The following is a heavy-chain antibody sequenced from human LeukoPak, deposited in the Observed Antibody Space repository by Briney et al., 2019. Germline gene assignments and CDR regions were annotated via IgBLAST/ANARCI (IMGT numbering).Heavy chain of an antibody. D-gene: IGHD6-13*01. CDR2: IYYSGST. CDR3: ASLFPINSSSWYSRFWIWFDP. J-gene: IGHJ5*02. Sequence: WIRQPPGKGLEWIGSIYYSGSTYYNPSLKSRVTISVDTSMNQFSLKLSSVTAADTAVYYCASLFPINSSSWYSRFWIWFDPWGQGTLVTVSS. V-gene: IGHV4-39*07.